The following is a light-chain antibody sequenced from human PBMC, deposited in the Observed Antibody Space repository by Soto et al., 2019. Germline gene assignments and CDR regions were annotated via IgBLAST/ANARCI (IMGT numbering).Light chain of an antibody. CDR2: DVT. Sequence: QSVLTQPASVSGSPGQSITISCTGTSSDIGGYNFVSWYQQHPGKAPKLMIYDVTNRPPGLSDRFSGSKSGNTASLTISGIQAEDEADYYCSSYTTSSTLVFGGGTKLTVL. V-gene: IGLV2-14*03. CDR1: SSDIGGYNF. J-gene: IGLJ3*02. CDR3: SSYTTSSTLV.